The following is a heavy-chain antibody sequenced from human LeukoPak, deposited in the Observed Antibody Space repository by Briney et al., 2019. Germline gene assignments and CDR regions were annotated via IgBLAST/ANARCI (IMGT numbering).Heavy chain of an antibody. J-gene: IGHJ6*03. CDR3: ARHVSAYSSGLPYYMDV. CDR2: IYYSGST. D-gene: IGHD6-19*01. V-gene: IGHV4-59*01. CDR1: GGSISSYY. Sequence: SETLSLTCTVSGGSISSYYWSWIRQPPGKGLEWIRYIYYSGSTNYNPSLKSRVTISVDTSKSQFSLKLSSVTAADTAVYYCARHVSAYSSGLPYYMDVWGKGTTVTVSS.